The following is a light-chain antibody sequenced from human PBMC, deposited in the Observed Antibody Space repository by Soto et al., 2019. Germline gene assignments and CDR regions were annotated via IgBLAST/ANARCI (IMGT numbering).Light chain of an antibody. CDR3: QQYGSSQWK. CDR2: GEY. Sequence: EFVLTKSPGTLSLSPLERATLSCRASQSVSSSYLAWYQQKPGQAPRLIIYGEYSRATGIKDRFSGSGSGTDFTLTIRRMEPEDFEVYYCQQYGSSQWKFGNGTTV. CDR1: QSVSSSY. J-gene: IGKJ1*01. V-gene: IGKV3-20*01.